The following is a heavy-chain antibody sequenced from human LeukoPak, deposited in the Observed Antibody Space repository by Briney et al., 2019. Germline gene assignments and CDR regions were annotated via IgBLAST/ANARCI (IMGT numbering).Heavy chain of an antibody. V-gene: IGHV1-46*01. D-gene: IGHD3-9*01. Sequence: ASVKVSCKASGYTFTSYYMHWVRQAPGQGLEWMGIINPSGGSTSYAQKFQGRVTMTRDMSTSTVYMELSSLRSDDTAVYYCARVPRRYDILTGYYGGTSFDYWGQGTLVTVS. CDR1: GYTFTSYY. CDR2: INPSGGST. CDR3: ARVPRRYDILTGYYGGTSFDY. J-gene: IGHJ4*02.